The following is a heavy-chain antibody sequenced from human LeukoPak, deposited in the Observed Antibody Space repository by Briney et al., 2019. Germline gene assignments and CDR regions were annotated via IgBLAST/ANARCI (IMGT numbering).Heavy chain of an antibody. CDR2: ISGSGGST. D-gene: IGHD6-13*01. V-gene: IGHV3-23*01. J-gene: IGHJ4*02. Sequence: PGGSLRLSCAASGFTFSSYAMSWVRQAPGKGLEWVSAISGSGGSTYYADSVKGRFTISRDNSKNTLYLQMNSLRAEDTAVYYCAKARFGLDSSSWYDPFDYWGQGTLVTVSS. CDR1: GFTFSSYA. CDR3: AKARFGLDSSSWYDPFDY.